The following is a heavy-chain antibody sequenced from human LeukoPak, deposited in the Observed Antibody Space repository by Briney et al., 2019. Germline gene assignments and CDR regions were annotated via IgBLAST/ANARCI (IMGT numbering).Heavy chain of an antibody. CDR3: ARVGRLQYGDYVAFDY. Sequence: GGSLRLSCAASGFTVSSNYMSWVRQAPGKGLEWVSVIYSGGSTYYADSVKGRFTVSRDNAKNSLDLQMNSLRVEDTAVYYCARVGRLQYGDYVAFDYWGQGTLVTVSS. D-gene: IGHD4-17*01. J-gene: IGHJ4*02. CDR2: IYSGGST. V-gene: IGHV3-53*01. CDR1: GFTVSSNY.